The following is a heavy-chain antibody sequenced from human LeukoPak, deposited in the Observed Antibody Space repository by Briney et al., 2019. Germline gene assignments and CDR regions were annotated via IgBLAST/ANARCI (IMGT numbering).Heavy chain of an antibody. CDR1: GFTFSSYE. CDR3: ARAGTHSKRYYYYYGMDV. Sequence: GGSLRLSCAASGFTFSSYEMNWVRQAPGKGLEWVSYISSSGSTIYYADSVKGRFTISRDNAKNSLYLQMNSLIAEDTAVYYCARAGTHSKRYYYYYGMDVWGQGTTVTVSS. J-gene: IGHJ6*02. D-gene: IGHD1-14*01. V-gene: IGHV3-48*03. CDR2: ISSSGSTI.